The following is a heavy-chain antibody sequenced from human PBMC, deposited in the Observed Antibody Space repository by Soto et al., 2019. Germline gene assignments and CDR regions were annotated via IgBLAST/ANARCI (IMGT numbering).Heavy chain of an antibody. CDR3: ARDRLRYNWNDFPYYYYGMDV. Sequence: QVQLVESGGGVVQPGRSLRLSCAASGFTFSSYAMHWVRQAPGKGLEWVAVILYDGSNKYYADSVKGRFTISRDNSKNTLYLQMNSLRAEDTAVYYCARDRLRYNWNDFPYYYYGMDVWGQGTTVTVSS. D-gene: IGHD1-1*01. CDR2: ILYDGSNK. CDR1: GFTFSSYA. J-gene: IGHJ6*02. V-gene: IGHV3-30-3*01.